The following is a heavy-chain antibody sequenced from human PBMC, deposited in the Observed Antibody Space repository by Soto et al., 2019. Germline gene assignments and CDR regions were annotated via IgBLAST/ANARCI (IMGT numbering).Heavy chain of an antibody. CDR3: AHTIVVVPTAHDAFDV. V-gene: IGHV3-74*01. J-gene: IGHJ3*01. Sequence: EVQLVESGGGLVQPGGSLRLSCAASGFTFSSYWMHWVRQAPGKGLVWLSRIKGDESGTNYADSVKGRFTISRDNAKNTLYLQMNSLRAEDTAVYYCAHTIVVVPTAHDAFDVWGQGTMVTVSS. CDR2: IKGDESGT. D-gene: IGHD2-2*01. CDR1: GFTFSSYW.